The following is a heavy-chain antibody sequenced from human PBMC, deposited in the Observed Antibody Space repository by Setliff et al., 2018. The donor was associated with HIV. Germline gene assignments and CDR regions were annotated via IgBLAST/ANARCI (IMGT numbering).Heavy chain of an antibody. D-gene: IGHD3-22*01. V-gene: IGHV1-69*13. J-gene: IGHJ1*01. Sequence: ASVKVSCKASGGTFSSYALSWVRQAPGQGLEWMGGIIPLFGTTKNAQKFQGRVTITADESTSTAYMELSSLRSEDTAVYYCARDPFPSTNYYDSSAYPFAEYFQHWGQGTLVTVS. CDR3: ARDPFPSTNYYDSSAYPFAEYFQH. CDR1: GGTFSSYA. CDR2: IIPLFGTT.